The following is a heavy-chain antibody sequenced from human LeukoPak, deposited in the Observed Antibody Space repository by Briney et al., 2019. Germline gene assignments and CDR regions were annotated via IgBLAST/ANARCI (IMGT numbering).Heavy chain of an antibody. CDR3: ARATAAGLDY. CDR1: GGSISSYY. CDR2: IYYSGST. V-gene: IGHV4-59*01. J-gene: IGHJ4*02. D-gene: IGHD6-13*01. Sequence: SETLSLTCTVSGGSISSYYWSWIRQPPGKGLEWIGYIYYSGSTNYNPSLKSRVTISVDTSKNQFSLKLSSVTAADTSVYYCARATAAGLDYWGQGTLVTVSS.